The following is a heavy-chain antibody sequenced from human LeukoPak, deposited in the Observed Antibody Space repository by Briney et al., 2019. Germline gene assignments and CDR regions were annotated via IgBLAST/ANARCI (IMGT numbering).Heavy chain of an antibody. CDR1: GYTFTSYA. CDR2: INTNTGNP. V-gene: IGHV7-4-1*02. Sequence: GASVKVSCKASGYTFTSYAMNWVRQAPGQGLEWMGWINTNTGNPTYAQGFTERFVFSLDTSVSTAYLQISSLKAEDTAVYYCAREMGGTRMATITSDYWGQGTLVTVSS. CDR3: AREMGGTRMATITSDY. D-gene: IGHD5-24*01. J-gene: IGHJ4*02.